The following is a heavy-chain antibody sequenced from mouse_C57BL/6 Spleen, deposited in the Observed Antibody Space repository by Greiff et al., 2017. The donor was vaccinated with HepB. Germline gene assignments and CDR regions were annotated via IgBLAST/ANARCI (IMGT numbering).Heavy chain of an antibody. D-gene: IGHD2-2*01. Sequence: QVQLKQSGAELVRPGASVTLSCKASGYTFTDYEMHWVKQTPVHGLEWIGAIDPETGGTAYNQKFKGKAILTADKSSSTAYMELRSLTSEDSAVYYCTREWGYPFAYWGQGTLVTVSA. CDR1: GYTFTDYE. V-gene: IGHV1-15*01. J-gene: IGHJ3*01. CDR2: IDPETGGT. CDR3: TREWGYPFAY.